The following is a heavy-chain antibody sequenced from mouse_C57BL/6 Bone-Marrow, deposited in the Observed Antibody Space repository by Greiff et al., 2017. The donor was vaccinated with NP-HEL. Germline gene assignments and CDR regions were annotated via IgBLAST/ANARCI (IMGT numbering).Heavy chain of an antibody. CDR2: IDPSDSYT. CDR3: ARFGSY. CDR1: GYTFTSYW. Sequence: QVQLQQPGAELVRPGTSVKLSCKASGYTFTSYWMHWVKQRPGQGLEWIGVIDPSDSYTNYNQKFKGKATLTVDTSSSTAYMQLSGLTSEDSAVYYCARFGSYWGQGTLVTVSA. J-gene: IGHJ3*01. V-gene: IGHV1-59*01.